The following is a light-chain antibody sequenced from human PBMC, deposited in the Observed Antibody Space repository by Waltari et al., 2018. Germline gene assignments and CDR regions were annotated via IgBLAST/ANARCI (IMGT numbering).Light chain of an antibody. Sequence: EIVLTQSPATLSLSPGERATLSCRASQSVSSYLAWYQQKPGQAPRLLIYDASNRATGIPARFSGIGSGTDCTLTISSLEPEDVAVYYCQQRSNWPRTFGQGTKVEIK. V-gene: IGKV3-11*01. J-gene: IGKJ1*01. CDR3: QQRSNWPRT. CDR2: DAS. CDR1: QSVSSY.